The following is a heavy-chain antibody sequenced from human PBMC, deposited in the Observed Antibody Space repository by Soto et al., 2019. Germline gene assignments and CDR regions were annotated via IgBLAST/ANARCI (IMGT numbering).Heavy chain of an antibody. CDR2: IIPIFGTA. Sequence: SVEVSCKASGGTFSSYAISWVRQAPGQGLEWMGGIIPIFGTANYAQKFQGRVTITADKSTSTAYMELSSLRSEDTAVYYCARGVSSGKYCSGGSCYPPLYYCFDYWGQGTQVTVSS. CDR1: GGTFSSYA. CDR3: ARGVSSGKYCSGGSCYPPLYYCFDY. V-gene: IGHV1-69*06. D-gene: IGHD2-15*01. J-gene: IGHJ4*02.